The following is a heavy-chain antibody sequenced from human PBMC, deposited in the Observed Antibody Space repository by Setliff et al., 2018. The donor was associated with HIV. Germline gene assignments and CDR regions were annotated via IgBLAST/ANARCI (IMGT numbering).Heavy chain of an antibody. Sequence: PSETLSLTCTVSDGSISSGDYYWSWIRQPPGKGLEWIGYIYYSGSTYYNPSLKSRVTISVDTSKNQFSLKLSSVTAADTAVYYCARRSRTQTTVTTFYFDYWGQGTLVTVSS. CDR2: IYYSGST. CDR3: ARRSRTQTTVTTFYFDY. CDR1: DGSISSGDYY. J-gene: IGHJ4*02. D-gene: IGHD4-17*01. V-gene: IGHV4-30-4*08.